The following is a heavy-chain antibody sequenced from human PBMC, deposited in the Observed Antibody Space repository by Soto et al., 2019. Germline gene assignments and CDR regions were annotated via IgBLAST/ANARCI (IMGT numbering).Heavy chain of an antibody. J-gene: IGHJ3*01. Sequence: LRLSCAASGFTFSIYSMNWVRQAPGKGLEWVSYIMPGSSHIYYADSVKGRFTISRDNAKNSLYLQMNSLRAEDTAVYYCAIEKVGATSLHVFAFPAQGTIVIVSS. CDR3: AIEKVGATSLHVFAF. CDR1: GFTFSIYS. V-gene: IGHV3-48*01. CDR2: IMPGSSHI. D-gene: IGHD1-26*01.